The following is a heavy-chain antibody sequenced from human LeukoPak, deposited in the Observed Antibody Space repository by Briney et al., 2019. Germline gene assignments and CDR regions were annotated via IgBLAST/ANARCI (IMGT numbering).Heavy chain of an antibody. CDR3: ARDLGMWEADYYYYGMDV. D-gene: IGHD7-27*01. V-gene: IGHV4-61*01. Sequence: PSETLSLTCTVSGGSFSSGSYYWSWIRQPPGKGLEWIGYIYYSGSTNYNPSLKSRVTISVDTSKNQFSLKLNSVTAADTAVYYCARDLGMWEADYYYYGMDVWGQGTTVTVSS. J-gene: IGHJ6*02. CDR1: GGSFSSGSYY. CDR2: IYYSGST.